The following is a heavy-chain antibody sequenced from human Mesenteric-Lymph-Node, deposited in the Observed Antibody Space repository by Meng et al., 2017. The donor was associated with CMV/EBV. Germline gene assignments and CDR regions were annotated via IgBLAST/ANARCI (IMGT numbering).Heavy chain of an antibody. CDR1: GFIFSNYW. CDR3: ASYYYYGLDD. V-gene: IGHV3-7*01. Sequence: GGSLRLSCIASGFIFSNYWMSWVRQAPGKGLEWVANIKQDGSEKYSVDSVEGRFTISRDNAKNSLYLQMNSLRVEDTAVYYCASYYYYGLDDWGQGTTVTVSS. J-gene: IGHJ6*02. CDR2: IKQDGSEK.